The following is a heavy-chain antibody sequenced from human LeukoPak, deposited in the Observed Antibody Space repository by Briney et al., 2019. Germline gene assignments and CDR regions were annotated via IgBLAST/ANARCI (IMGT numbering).Heavy chain of an antibody. CDR1: GGSISSGGYY. CDR3: ARMDAFIVVVPAAYDAFDI. J-gene: IGHJ3*02. D-gene: IGHD2-2*01. Sequence: RASKTLSLTCTVSGGSISSGGYYWSWIRQPPGKGLEWIGYIYHSGSTYYNPSLKSRVTISVDRSKNQFSLKLSSVTAADTAVYYCARMDAFIVVVPAAYDAFDIWGQGTMVTVSS. CDR2: IYHSGST. V-gene: IGHV4-30-2*01.